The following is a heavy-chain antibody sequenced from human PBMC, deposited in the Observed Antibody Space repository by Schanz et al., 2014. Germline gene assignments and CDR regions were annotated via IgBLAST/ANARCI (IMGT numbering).Heavy chain of an antibody. Sequence: QVQLVQSGAEVKKPGSSVEVSCKASGGTFSSSTLTWVRQAPGQGLEWMGRIIPILDKTNYAQKFQGRVTMTADKSTSTVYMEVSGLRSGDTAVYYCATNSPFRMVRGSNAFDAWGQGTMVTVSS. CDR1: GGTFSSST. J-gene: IGHJ3*01. D-gene: IGHD3-10*01. V-gene: IGHV1-69*02. CDR3: ATNSPFRMVRGSNAFDA. CDR2: IIPILDKT.